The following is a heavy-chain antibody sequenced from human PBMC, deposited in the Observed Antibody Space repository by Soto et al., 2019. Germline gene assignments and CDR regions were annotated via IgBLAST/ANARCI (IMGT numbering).Heavy chain of an antibody. D-gene: IGHD6-19*01. CDR2: IAYDAGKK. Sequence: QVQLVESGGGVVQPGRSLRLSCVASGFTFSSYGMHWVRQAPGKGLEWVAVIAYDAGKKDYAGSVKGRFTISRDNSRNTLYLQMSTLRAEDTAVYYCAKGGDSSGWYNYYYYGMDVWGQGTTVTVSS. CDR1: GFTFSSYG. CDR3: AKGGDSSGWYNYYYYGMDV. J-gene: IGHJ6*02. V-gene: IGHV3-30*18.